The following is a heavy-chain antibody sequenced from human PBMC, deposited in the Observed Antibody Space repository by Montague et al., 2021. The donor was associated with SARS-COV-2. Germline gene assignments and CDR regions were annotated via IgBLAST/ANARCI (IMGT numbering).Heavy chain of an antibody. V-gene: IGHV3-23*01. CDR2: ITGSGGST. D-gene: IGHD3-22*01. CDR3: AKGYYYDTSGYLHPFDY. Sequence: FLSLSCSASGFTFRSYGMSWVRQAPGKGLEWVSGITGSGGSTYYADSVKGRFTISRDNSKNTLYLQMNSLRAEDTAVYYCAKGYYYDTSGYLHPFDYWGQGTLVTVSS. J-gene: IGHJ4*02. CDR1: GFTFRSYG.